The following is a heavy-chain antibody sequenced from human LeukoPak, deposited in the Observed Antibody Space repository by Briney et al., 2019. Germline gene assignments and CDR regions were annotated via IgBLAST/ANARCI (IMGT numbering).Heavy chain of an antibody. Sequence: SETLSLTCTVSGGSISTYYWSWIRQPAGTGLEWLGRIYSSGSTNYNPSLKSRVTMSVDTSKNQFSLMLNSVTAADTAVYYCARVPSGSFLDYWGQGTLVTVSS. D-gene: IGHD1-26*01. CDR1: GGSISTYY. CDR3: ARVPSGSFLDY. J-gene: IGHJ4*02. CDR2: IYSSGST. V-gene: IGHV4-4*07.